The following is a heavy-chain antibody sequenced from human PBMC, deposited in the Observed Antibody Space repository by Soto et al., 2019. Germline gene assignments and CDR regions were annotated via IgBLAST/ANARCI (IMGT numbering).Heavy chain of an antibody. CDR2: IIPLLYTP. CDR1: GGTFSNYA. Sequence: QVQLVQSGAEVKNPGSSVKVSCKAPGGTFSNYAVSWVRQAPGQGLEWMGGIIPLLYTPSYARKFEDRVTIIAAESTSTAYMDLAGLRSDDTAVYYGAIGHSYDQFDSWGQGTLVTVSS. CDR3: AIGHSYDQFDS. J-gene: IGHJ4*02. V-gene: IGHV1-69*01. D-gene: IGHD3-16*01.